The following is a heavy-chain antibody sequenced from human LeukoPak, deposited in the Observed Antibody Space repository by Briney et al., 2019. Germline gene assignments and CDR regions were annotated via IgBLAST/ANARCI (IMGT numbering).Heavy chain of an antibody. CDR2: VHYSGST. CDR1: GGSIGGYY. J-gene: IGHJ4*02. CDR3: AREIPGAGHFDY. Sequence: SETLSLTCTVSGGSIGGYYWMWIRRPPGKGLEWLGYVHYSGSTHYNPSLQNRVTISVDTSKNQFSLKVSSVTAADTAVYFCAREIPGAGHFDYWGQGALVTVSS. V-gene: IGHV4-59*01. D-gene: IGHD6-13*01.